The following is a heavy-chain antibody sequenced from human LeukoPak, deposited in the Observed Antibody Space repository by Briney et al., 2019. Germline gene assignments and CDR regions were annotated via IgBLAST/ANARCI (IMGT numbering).Heavy chain of an antibody. CDR1: GFTFSSYA. D-gene: IGHD3-10*01. J-gene: IGHJ3*02. CDR2: ISGSGGST. Sequence: PGGSLGLSCAASGFTFSSYAMSWVRQAPGKGLEWVSAISGSGGSTYYADSVKGRFTISRDNSKNTLYLQMNSLRAEDTAVYYCAKYELLWFRELSGAFDIWGQGTMVTVSS. CDR3: AKYELLWFRELSGAFDI. V-gene: IGHV3-23*01.